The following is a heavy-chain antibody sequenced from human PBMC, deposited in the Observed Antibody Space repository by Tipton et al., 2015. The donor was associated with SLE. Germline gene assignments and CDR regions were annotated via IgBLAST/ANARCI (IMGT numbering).Heavy chain of an antibody. Sequence: SGFTFSTYAMHWVRQAPGKGLEWVAVISYDGSNKYYADSVKGRFTISRDNSKNTLYLQMNSLRAEDTAVYYCARNLLPDYYGMDVWGKGTTVTVSS. CDR1: GFTFSTYA. J-gene: IGHJ6*04. CDR2: ISYDGSNK. D-gene: IGHD2-15*01. CDR3: ARNLLPDYYGMDV. V-gene: IGHV3-30*04.